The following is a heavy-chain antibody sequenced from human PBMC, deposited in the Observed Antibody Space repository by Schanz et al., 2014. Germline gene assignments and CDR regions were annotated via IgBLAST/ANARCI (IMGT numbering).Heavy chain of an antibody. CDR2: ISGSSIHK. V-gene: IGHV3-48*01. Sequence: EQLVESGGGAVQPGRSLRLSCAASGFTFSSYAVDWIRQAPGQGLEWVSHISGSSIHKNYADSVKGRFSISRDNSKNALYLQMDSLRAEDTAVYYCARGIITMVRGGDVGAFDIWGQGTMVTVSS. J-gene: IGHJ3*02. D-gene: IGHD3-10*01. CDR1: GFTFSSYA. CDR3: ARGIITMVRGGDVGAFDI.